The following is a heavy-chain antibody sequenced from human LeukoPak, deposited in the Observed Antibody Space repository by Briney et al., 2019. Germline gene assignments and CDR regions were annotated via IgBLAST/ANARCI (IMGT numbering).Heavy chain of an antibody. CDR1: GFTFSSYS. CDR3: ARDLNWAGY. Sequence: PGGSLRLSCAASGFTFSSYSMNWVRQAPGKGLEWVASISSRSNYIYYADSVKGRFTISRDNAKNSLYLQMNSLRVEDTAVYYCARDLNWAGYWGQGTLVTVSS. J-gene: IGHJ4*02. CDR2: ISSRSNYI. V-gene: IGHV3-21*01. D-gene: IGHD3-10*01.